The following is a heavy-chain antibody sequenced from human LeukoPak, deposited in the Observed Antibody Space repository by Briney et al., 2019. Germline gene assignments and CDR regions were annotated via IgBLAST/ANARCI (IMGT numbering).Heavy chain of an antibody. Sequence: GGSLRLSCAASGFTVSSNYMSWVRQAPGKGLEWVSVIYSGGSTYYADSVKGRFTISRDNSKNTLYLQMNSLRAEDTAVYYCARLVIQTVRCDYWGQGTLVTVSS. CDR3: ARLVIQTVRCDY. V-gene: IGHV3-53*01. CDR2: IYSGGST. J-gene: IGHJ4*02. D-gene: IGHD3-9*01. CDR1: GFTVSSNY.